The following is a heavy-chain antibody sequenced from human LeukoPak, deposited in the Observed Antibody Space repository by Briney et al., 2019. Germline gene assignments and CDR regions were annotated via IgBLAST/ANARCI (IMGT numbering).Heavy chain of an antibody. Sequence: ASVKVSCKVSGYTLTELSMHWVRQAPGKGLEWMGGFDPEDGETIYAQKFQGRVTMTEDTSTDTAYMELRSMRSEDTAVYYCATDLSSSRNMDVWGKGTTVTVSS. J-gene: IGHJ6*03. CDR1: GYTLTELS. D-gene: IGHD6-6*01. V-gene: IGHV1-24*01. CDR3: ATDLSSSRNMDV. CDR2: FDPEDGET.